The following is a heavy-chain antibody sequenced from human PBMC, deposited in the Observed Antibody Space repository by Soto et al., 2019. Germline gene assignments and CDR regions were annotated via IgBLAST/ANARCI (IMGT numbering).Heavy chain of an antibody. V-gene: IGHV3-23*01. J-gene: IGHJ4*02. CDR3: AKDLGTYYDFWSGYLSEFDY. D-gene: IGHD3-3*01. CDR2: ISGRGGST. CDR1: GFSFSSYA. Sequence: GGSLRLPCAAPGFSFSSYAMSWVRQAPGKGLEWVSGISGRGGSTYYADSMKGRFTISRDNSKNTLYLQINSLRAEDTAVYYCAKDLGTYYDFWSGYLSEFDYWGQGTLVTVSS.